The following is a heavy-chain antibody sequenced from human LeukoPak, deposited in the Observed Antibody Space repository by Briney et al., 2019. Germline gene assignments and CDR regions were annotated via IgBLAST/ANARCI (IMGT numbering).Heavy chain of an antibody. CDR2: IYSGVST. CDR1: GFTLSSNY. D-gene: IGHD3-22*01. J-gene: IGHJ6*03. V-gene: IGHV3-53*01. Sequence: GGSLRLSCAASGFTLSSNYMSWVREAPGKGVEGGSVIYSGVSTYYAASVKCRFTISSDNSKNTLYLQMNSLRAEDTAVYYCARDADSSGYYYYMDVWGKGTTVTVSS. CDR3: ARDADSSGYYYYMDV.